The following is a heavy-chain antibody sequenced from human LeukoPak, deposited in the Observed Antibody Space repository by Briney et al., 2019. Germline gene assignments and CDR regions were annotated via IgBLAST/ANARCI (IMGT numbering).Heavy chain of an antibody. D-gene: IGHD3-10*01. V-gene: IGHV1-8*02. CDR2: MNPNSGNT. J-gene: IGHJ4*02. CDR1: GYTFTSYG. Sequence: ASVKVSCKASGYTFTSYGISWVRQAPGQGLEWMGWMNPNSGNTGYAQKFQGRVTMTRNTSISTAYMELSSLRSEDTAVYYCAIFFLRGIYYFDYWGQGTLVTVSS. CDR3: AIFFLRGIYYFDY.